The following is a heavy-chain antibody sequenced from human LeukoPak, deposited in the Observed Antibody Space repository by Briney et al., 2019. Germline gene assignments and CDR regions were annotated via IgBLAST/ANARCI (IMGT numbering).Heavy chain of an antibody. J-gene: IGHJ4*02. CDR1: GGSISSGSYY. Sequence: PSETLSLTCTVSGGSISSGSYYWSWLRQPPGKGLEWIGRIYTSGSTNYNPSLKSRVTISVDTSKNQFSLKLSSVTAADTAVYYCARDGGATLYWGQGTLVTVSS. CDR3: ARDGGATLY. V-gene: IGHV4-61*02. D-gene: IGHD1-26*01. CDR2: IYTSGST.